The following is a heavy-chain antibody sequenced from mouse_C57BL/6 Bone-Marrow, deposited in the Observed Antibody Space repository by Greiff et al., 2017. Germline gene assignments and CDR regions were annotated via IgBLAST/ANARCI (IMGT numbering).Heavy chain of an antibody. CDR1: GYTFTSYW. V-gene: IGHV1-53*01. J-gene: IGHJ2*01. D-gene: IGHD1-1*01. CDR3: AREEITTVVATDYFDD. Sequence: QVQLKQPGTELVKPGASVKLSCKASGYTFTSYWMHWVKQRPGQGLEWIGNINPSNGGTNYTEKFKSKATLTVDKSSSTAYMQLSSLTSEDSAVXYCAREEITTVVATDYFDDWGQGTTLTVSS. CDR2: INPSNGGT.